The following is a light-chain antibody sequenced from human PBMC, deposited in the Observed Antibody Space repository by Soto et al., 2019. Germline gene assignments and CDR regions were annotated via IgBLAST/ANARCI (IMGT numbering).Light chain of an antibody. CDR3: QQSYSTPT. CDR2: GAS. V-gene: IGKV3D-15*01. Sequence: EVVVTQSPATLSVSPGERATLSCRASQSVSTDLAWYQQKPGQAPRLLIYGASRRATGIPARFSGSGSGTDFTLTISSLQPEDSATYYCQQSYSTPTFGQGTKVDIK. CDR1: QSVSTD. J-gene: IGKJ1*01.